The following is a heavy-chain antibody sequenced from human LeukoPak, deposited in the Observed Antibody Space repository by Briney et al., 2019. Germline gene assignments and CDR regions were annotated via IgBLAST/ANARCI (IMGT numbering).Heavy chain of an antibody. CDR2: ISAYNVNT. Sequence: ASVKVSCKASGYTFTNYGISWVRQAPGQGLEWMGWISAYNVNTHYAQNLQGRVTMTTDTSTSTAYMELKSLRSDDTAVYYCARDSVRGVIRDWGQGTLVTVSS. CDR1: GYTFTNYG. V-gene: IGHV1-18*01. D-gene: IGHD3-10*01. CDR3: ARDSVRGVIRD. J-gene: IGHJ4*02.